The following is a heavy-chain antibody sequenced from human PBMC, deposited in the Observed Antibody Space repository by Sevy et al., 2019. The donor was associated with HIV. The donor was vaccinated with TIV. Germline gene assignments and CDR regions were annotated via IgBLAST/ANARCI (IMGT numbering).Heavy chain of an antibody. D-gene: IGHD6-19*01. V-gene: IGHV4-61*01. CDR2: IYYSGST. CDR1: GGSVSSGSYY. J-gene: IGHJ6*02. CDR3: AIDQSSSGWYEWDYYYGMDV. Sequence: SETLSLTCTVSGGSVSSGSYYWSWIRQPPGKGLEWIGYIYYSGSTNYNPSLKSRVTISVDTSKNQFSLKLSSVTAADTAVYYCAIDQSSSGWYEWDYYYGMDVWGQGTTVTVSS.